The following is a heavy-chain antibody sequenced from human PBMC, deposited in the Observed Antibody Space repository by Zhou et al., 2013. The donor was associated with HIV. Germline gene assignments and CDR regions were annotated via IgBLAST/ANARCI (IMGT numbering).Heavy chain of an antibody. D-gene: IGHD1-1*01. V-gene: IGHV1-18*04. CDR2: TSSSNGKS. J-gene: IGHJ6*04. CDR1: GHTFANGG. Sequence: QLNLEQSGAEVKKPGASVKVSCKASGHTFANGGFNWMRQAPGQGLEWVGWTSSSNGKSDLAKKFQDRVTMTTDTATNTASLEVRTLTSDDTAVYYCAREGRNHPPWYIHRTSWGKGTTVTVSS. CDR3: AREGRNHPPWYIHRTS.